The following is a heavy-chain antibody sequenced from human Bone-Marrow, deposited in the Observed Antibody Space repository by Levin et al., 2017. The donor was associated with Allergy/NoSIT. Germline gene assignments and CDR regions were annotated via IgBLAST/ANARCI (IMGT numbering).Heavy chain of an antibody. V-gene: IGHV3-7*01. CDR3: ARDLGYYNSTTWYDLLDY. D-gene: IGHD2-2*01. CDR1: GFTFSIYW. CDR2: IKEDGSQI. Sequence: GESLKISCVASGFTFSIYWMTWVRPAPGKGLEWVANIKEDGSQINYVDSVRGRFTMSRDNSKNSVYLQMNGLRVEDTAVYYCARDLGYYNSTTWYDLLDYWGQGTLVTVSS. J-gene: IGHJ4*02.